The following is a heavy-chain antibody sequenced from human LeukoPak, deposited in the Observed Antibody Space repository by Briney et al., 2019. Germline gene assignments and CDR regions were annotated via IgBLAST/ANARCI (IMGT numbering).Heavy chain of an antibody. D-gene: IGHD3-3*01. CDR3: ARGLNYDFWSGPHYYMDV. CDR1: GYTFTSYA. Sequence: ASVKVSCKASGYTFTSYAMDWVRQAPGQRLEWMGWINAGNGNTKYSQEFQGRVTITRDTSASTAYMELSSLRSEDMAVYYCARGLNYDFWSGPHYYMDVWGKGTTVTVSS. CDR2: INAGNGNT. V-gene: IGHV1-3*03. J-gene: IGHJ6*03.